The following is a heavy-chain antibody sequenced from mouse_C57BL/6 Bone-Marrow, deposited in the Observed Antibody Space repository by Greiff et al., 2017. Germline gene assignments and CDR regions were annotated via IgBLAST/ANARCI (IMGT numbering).Heavy chain of an antibody. CDR3: ARSGPLGRSFDY. Sequence: QVQLQQPGAELVKPGASVKMSCKASGYTFTSYWITWVQQRPGQGLEWIGDIYPTSGRTNYNAKFKSKAILTVDTSSNTAYMQLSSLTSEDSAVFYCARSGPLGRSFDYWGQGTTLTVSS. CDR1: GYTFTSYW. J-gene: IGHJ2*01. V-gene: IGHV1-55*01. CDR2: IYPTSGRT. D-gene: IGHD4-1*01.